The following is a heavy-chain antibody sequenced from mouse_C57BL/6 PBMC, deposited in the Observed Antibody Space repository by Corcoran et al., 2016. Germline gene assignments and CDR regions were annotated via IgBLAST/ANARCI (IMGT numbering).Heavy chain of an antibody. J-gene: IGHJ4*01. V-gene: IGHV3-6*01. CDR3: ARELRAMDY. CDR2: ISYDGSN. CDR1: GYSITSGYY. Sequence: DVQLQESGPGLVKPSQSLSLTCSVTGYSITSGYYRNWIRQFPGNKLEWMGYISYDGSNNYNPSLKNRISITRDTSKNQFFLKLNSVTTEDTATYYCARELRAMDYWGQGTSVTVSS.